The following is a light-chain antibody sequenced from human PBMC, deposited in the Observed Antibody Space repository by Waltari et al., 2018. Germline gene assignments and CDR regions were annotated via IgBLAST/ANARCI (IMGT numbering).Light chain of an antibody. CDR3: SSYMDSSTLEL. Sequence: QSALTQPASVSGSPGQSITISCTGTSSDIGGYNYVSWYQQVPGKAPKLMIYDVSNRPSGFYSRFSGSKSGNTASLTIAGLQAEDEADYFCSSYMDSSTLELFGGGTSLTVL. CDR1: SSDIGGYNY. CDR2: DVS. V-gene: IGLV2-14*03. J-gene: IGLJ2*01.